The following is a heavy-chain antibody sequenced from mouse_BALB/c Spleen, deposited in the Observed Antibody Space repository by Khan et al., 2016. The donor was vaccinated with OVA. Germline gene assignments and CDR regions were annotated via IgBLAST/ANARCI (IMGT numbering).Heavy chain of an antibody. Sequence: EVELVESGGDVVKPGGSLKLSCAASGFTFSTYGMTWVRQTPDKRLEWVATVSTGGHYTYYPETVKGRFPISRDNAKNTLYLQMSSLKSEDTAMFYCARLAYYYDGLGFASWGQETLVSVS. CDR1: GFTFSTYG. J-gene: IGHJ3*01. CDR3: ARLAYYYDGLGFAS. V-gene: IGHV5-6*01. D-gene: IGHD1-1*01. CDR2: VSTGGHYT.